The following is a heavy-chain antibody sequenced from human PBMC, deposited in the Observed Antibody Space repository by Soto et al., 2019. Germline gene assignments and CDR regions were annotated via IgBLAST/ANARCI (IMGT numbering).Heavy chain of an antibody. J-gene: IGHJ5*02. Sequence: SETLSLTCAVYGGSVNGYYWNWIRQPPGKGLEWIGEINLTGGTHYNPSLKSRVTMSVDTSKNQFSLRLSSVTAADTAIYYCATRITVFGLLIPPFDPWGQGTQVTVSS. V-gene: IGHV4-34*01. CDR2: INLTGGT. CDR3: ATRITVFGLLIPPFDP. D-gene: IGHD3-3*01. CDR1: GGSVNGYY.